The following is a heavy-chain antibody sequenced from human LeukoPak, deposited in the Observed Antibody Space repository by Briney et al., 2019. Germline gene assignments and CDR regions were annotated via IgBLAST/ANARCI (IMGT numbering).Heavy chain of an antibody. J-gene: IGHJ5*02. Sequence: SETLSLTCTVSGGSISSYYWSWIRQPPGKGLGWIGYIYYSGSTNYNPSLKGRVTISVDTSKNQFSLKLSSVTAADTAVYYCTRSSRLGGWFDPWGQGTLVTVSS. D-gene: IGHD6-13*01. CDR1: GGSISSYY. CDR3: TRSSRLGGWFDP. CDR2: IYYSGST. V-gene: IGHV4-59*01.